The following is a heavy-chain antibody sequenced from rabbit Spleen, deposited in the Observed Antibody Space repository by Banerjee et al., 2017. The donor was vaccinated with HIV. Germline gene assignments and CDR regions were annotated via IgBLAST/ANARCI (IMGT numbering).Heavy chain of an antibody. D-gene: IGHD1-1*01. V-gene: IGHV1S40*01. CDR2: IYSSSGST. CDR3: ARDLVGVIGWNFYL. J-gene: IGHJ4*01. Sequence: LTCKASGFDFSSNAMCWVRQAPGKGLEWIACIYSSSGSTYYASWAKGRFTISKTSSTTVALQMTSLTAADTATYFCARDLVGVIGWNFYLWGPGTLVTVS. CDR1: GFDFSSNA.